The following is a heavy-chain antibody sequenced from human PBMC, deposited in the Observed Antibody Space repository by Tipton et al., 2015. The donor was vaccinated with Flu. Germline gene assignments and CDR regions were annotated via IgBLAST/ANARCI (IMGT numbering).Heavy chain of an antibody. CDR1: GGSVSPYY. CDR2: IYYRGTT. D-gene: IGHD4-11*01. Sequence: TLSLTCTVSGGSVSPYYRNWVRQSPGKGLEWIGYIYYRGTTGYNPSLKSRVTISVDTSKNQVSLKLTSVTAADTAVYYCARDLVQDYRDQYFGMDVWVQGTTVTVSS. J-gene: IGHJ6*02. V-gene: IGHV4-59*02. CDR3: ARDLVQDYRDQYFGMDV.